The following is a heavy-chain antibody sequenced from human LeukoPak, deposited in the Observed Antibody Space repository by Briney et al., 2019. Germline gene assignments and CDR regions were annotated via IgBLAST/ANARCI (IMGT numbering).Heavy chain of an antibody. Sequence: PSETLSLTCAVYGGSFSGYYWSWIRQPPGKGLEWIGEINHSGSTNYNPSLKSRVTISVDTSKNQFSLKLNSVTAADTAVYYCARDLGFGSGPRFDPWGQGTLVTVSS. V-gene: IGHV4-34*01. J-gene: IGHJ5*02. CDR3: ARDLGFGSGPRFDP. CDR2: INHSGST. D-gene: IGHD1-26*01. CDR1: GGSFSGYY.